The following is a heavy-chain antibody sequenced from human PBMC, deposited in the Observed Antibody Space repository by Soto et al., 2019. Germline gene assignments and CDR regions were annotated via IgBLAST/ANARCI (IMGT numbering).Heavy chain of an antibody. CDR3: ARDITYSGGGYYFDY. CDR2: ISSSGTYI. CDR1: GFTFRSYA. V-gene: IGHV3-21*06. Sequence: PGGSLRLSCAASGFTFRSYAMNWVRQAPGKGLEWVSPISSSGTYIYDADSVKGRFTNSRDNAKNLLYLKMDSPRVEDQDVYYRARDITYSGGGYYFDYWGKGTLVTVSS. J-gene: IGHJ4*01. D-gene: IGHD1-26*01.